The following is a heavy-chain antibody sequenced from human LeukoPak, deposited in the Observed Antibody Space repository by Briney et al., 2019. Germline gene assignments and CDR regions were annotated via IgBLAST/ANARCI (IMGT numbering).Heavy chain of an antibody. CDR1: GGSFSGYY. J-gene: IGHJ4*02. Sequence: SETLSLTCAVYGGSFSGYYWSWIRQPPGKGLEWIGEINHSGSTNYNPPLKSRVTISVDTSKNQFSPKLSSVTAADTAVYYCAGGGDIVVVPAIWGQGTLVTVSS. V-gene: IGHV4-34*01. CDR2: INHSGST. D-gene: IGHD2-2*01. CDR3: AGGGDIVVVPAI.